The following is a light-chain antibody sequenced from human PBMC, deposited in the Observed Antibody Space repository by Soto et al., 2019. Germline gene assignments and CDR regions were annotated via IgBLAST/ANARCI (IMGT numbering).Light chain of an antibody. CDR1: SSDVGAYNY. J-gene: IGLJ1*01. Sequence: QSVLTQPASVSGSPGQSITISCTGTSSDVGAYNYVSWYQQHPGKAPKLMIYDVSNRPSGVSNRFSGSKSGDTASLTISGLQAEDEAEYYCSSYRGSSTLDVFGTGTKLTVL. CDR2: DVS. V-gene: IGLV2-14*01. CDR3: SSYRGSSTLDV.